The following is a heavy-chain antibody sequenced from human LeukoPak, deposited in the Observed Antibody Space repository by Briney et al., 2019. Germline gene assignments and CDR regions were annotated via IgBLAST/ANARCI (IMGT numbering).Heavy chain of an antibody. CDR1: GFTVSSYG. CDR2: ISYDGSNK. D-gene: IGHD3-10*01. V-gene: IGHV3-30*18. Sequence: SLRLSCAASGFTVSSYGMHWVRQAPGKGLEWVAVISYDGSNKYYADSVKGRFTISRDNSKNTLYLQMNSLRAEDTAVYYCAKDLVRLWFGELVDYWGQGTLVTVSS. J-gene: IGHJ4*02. CDR3: AKDLVRLWFGELVDY.